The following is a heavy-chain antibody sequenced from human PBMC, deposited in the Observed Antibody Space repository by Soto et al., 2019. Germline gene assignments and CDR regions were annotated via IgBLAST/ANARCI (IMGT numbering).Heavy chain of an antibody. CDR2: ISYDGSNT. Sequence: QVQLVESGGGVVQPGRSLRLSCVASGFTFSSYGTHWVRQAPGKGLEWVAIISYDGSNTYYADSVKGRFTISRDNSKNTLYLQMNSLRAEDTSVYYCAKEGGLSGSYYISSSYYVDYWGQGTLVTVSS. CDR3: AKEGGLSGSYYISSSYYVDY. D-gene: IGHD1-26*01. CDR1: GFTFSSYG. J-gene: IGHJ4*02. V-gene: IGHV3-30*18.